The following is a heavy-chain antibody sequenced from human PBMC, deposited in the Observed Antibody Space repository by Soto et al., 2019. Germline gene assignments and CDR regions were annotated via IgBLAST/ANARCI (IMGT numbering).Heavy chain of an antibody. V-gene: IGHV3-33*01. CDR2: IWYDGSNK. D-gene: IGHD3-10*01. Sequence: QVQLVESGGGVVQPGRSLRLSCAASGFTFSSYGMHWVRQAPGKGLEWVAVIWYDGSNKYYADSVKGRFTISRDNSKNTLYLQMNSLRAEDTAVYYCARYSMGYYGSGSGYYGMDVWGQGTTVTVSS. CDR3: ARYSMGYYGSGSGYYGMDV. CDR1: GFTFSSYG. J-gene: IGHJ6*02.